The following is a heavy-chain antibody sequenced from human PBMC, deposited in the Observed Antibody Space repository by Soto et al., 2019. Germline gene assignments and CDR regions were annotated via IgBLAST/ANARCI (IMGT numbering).Heavy chain of an antibody. CDR3: TRGDY. V-gene: IGHV4-31*03. Sequence: QVQLQESGPGLVKPSQTLSLTCTVSGDSMTTVGYYWTWIRQHPGQGLEWIGFISYSGSTYYSSSLKGRVAISADTSKNHFSLKRNSVTAADTAVYYCTRGDYWGQGTLVTVSS. CDR2: ISYSGST. CDR1: GDSMTTVGYY. J-gene: IGHJ4*02.